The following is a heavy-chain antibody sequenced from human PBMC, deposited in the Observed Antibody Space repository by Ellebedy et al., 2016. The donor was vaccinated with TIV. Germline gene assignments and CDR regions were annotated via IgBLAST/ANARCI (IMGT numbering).Heavy chain of an antibody. CDR1: GYTFIRYA. J-gene: IGHJ4*02. D-gene: IGHD6-13*01. CDR3: ARERYSRVELDY. CDR2: ISGYTGNT. Sequence: AASVKVSCKASGYTFIRYAISWVRQAPGQGLEWMGWISGYTGNTNYAQKFQGRVTITRDTSASTAYMELSSLRSEDTAVYYCARERYSRVELDYWGQGTLVTVSS. V-gene: IGHV1-18*01.